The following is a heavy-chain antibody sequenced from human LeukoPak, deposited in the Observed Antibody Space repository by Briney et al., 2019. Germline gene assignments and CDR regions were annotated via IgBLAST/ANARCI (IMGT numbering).Heavy chain of an antibody. CDR2: IYYSGST. V-gene: IGHV4-59*08. D-gene: IGHD6-13*01. J-gene: IGHJ4*02. Sequence: PSETLSLTCTVSGGSISSYYWSWIRQPPGKGLEWIGYIYYSGSTNYNPSLKSRVTISVDTSKNQLSLKLSSVTAADTAVYYCARRAERYSSSWYDYWGQGTLVTVSS. CDR3: ARRAERYSSSWYDY. CDR1: GGSISSYY.